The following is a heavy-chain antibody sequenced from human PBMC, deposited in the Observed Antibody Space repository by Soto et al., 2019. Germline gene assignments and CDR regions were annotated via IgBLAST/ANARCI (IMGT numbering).Heavy chain of an antibody. V-gene: IGHV3-73*02. CDR3: ARQWGDFPDH. CDR1: GFTFSDSP. CDR2: IRDKANTYAT. Sequence: EVQLVESGGGLVRPGGSLKLSCAASGFTFSDSPIHWVRQASGRGLEWVGRIRDKANTYATAYAASVKGRFTFSRDDSKNTAYLQMSNLKTEDTAVYYCARQWGDFPDHWGQGALVTVSS. D-gene: IGHD3-16*01. J-gene: IGHJ5*02.